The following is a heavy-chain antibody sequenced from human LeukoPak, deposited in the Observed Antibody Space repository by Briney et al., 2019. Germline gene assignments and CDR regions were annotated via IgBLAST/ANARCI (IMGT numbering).Heavy chain of an antibody. Sequence: PGGSLRLSCAVSGFTFSSYSMTWVRQAPGKGLEWVSSISSSSGYKYYADSVKGRFTISRDNAKNSLYLQMDSLRAKDAAVYYCARTSGESTAALRAPFDYWGQGTLATVSS. CDR3: ARTSGESTAALRAPFDY. J-gene: IGHJ4*02. CDR2: ISSSSGYK. CDR1: GFTFSSYS. V-gene: IGHV3-21*01. D-gene: IGHD6-6*01.